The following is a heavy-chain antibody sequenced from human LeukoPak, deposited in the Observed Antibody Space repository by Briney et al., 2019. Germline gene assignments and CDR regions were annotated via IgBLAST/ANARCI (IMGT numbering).Heavy chain of an antibody. J-gene: IGHJ4*02. CDR3: AREQHAIDY. V-gene: IGHV4-4*02. CDR2: IYHSGST. Sequence: PSETLFLTCAVSGGSISSSNWWSWVRQPPGKGLEWIGEIYHSGSTNYNPSLKSRVIISVDTSRNQFSLKLSSVTAADTAVYYCAREQHAIDYWGQGTLVTVSS. D-gene: IGHD6-13*01. CDR1: GGSISSSNW.